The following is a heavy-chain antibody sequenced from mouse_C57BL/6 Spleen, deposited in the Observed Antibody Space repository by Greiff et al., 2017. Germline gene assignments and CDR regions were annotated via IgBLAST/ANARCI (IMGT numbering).Heavy chain of an antibody. Sequence: LQESGAELARPGASVKLSCKASGYTFTSYGISWVKQRTGQGLEWIGEIYPRSGNTYYNEKFKGKATLTADKSSSTAYMELRSLTSEDSAVYFCARSEDYGYFDYWGQGTTLTVSS. CDR1: GYTFTSYG. CDR2: IYPRSGNT. J-gene: IGHJ2*01. V-gene: IGHV1-81*01. D-gene: IGHD2-4*01. CDR3: ARSEDYGYFDY.